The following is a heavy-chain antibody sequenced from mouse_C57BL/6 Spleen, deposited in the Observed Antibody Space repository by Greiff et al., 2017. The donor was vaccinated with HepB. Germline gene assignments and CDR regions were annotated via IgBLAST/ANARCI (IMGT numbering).Heavy chain of an antibody. CDR3: AREGYGSSDY. J-gene: IGHJ2*01. CDR2: IHPNSGST. D-gene: IGHD1-1*01. V-gene: IGHV1-64*01. Sequence: QVQLQQSGAELVKPGASVKLSCKASGYTFTSYWMHWVKQRPGQGLEWIGMIHPNSGSTNYNEKFKSKATLTVDKSSSTAYMQLSSLTSEDSAVYYCAREGYGSSDYWGQGTTLTVSS. CDR1: GYTFTSYW.